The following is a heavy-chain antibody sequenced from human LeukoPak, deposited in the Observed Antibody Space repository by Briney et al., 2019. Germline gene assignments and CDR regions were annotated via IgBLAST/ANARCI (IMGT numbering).Heavy chain of an antibody. J-gene: IGHJ4*02. D-gene: IGHD4-17*01. CDR1: GYTFTGYY. Sequence: VASVKVSCXASGYTFTGYYMHWVRQAPGQGLEWMARINPNSGGTNYAQKFQGRVTMTRDTSISTAYMELSRLRSDDTAVYYCARDPPRVTTWQNVDYWGQGTLVTVSS. CDR3: ARDPPRVTTWQNVDY. CDR2: INPNSGGT. V-gene: IGHV1-2*06.